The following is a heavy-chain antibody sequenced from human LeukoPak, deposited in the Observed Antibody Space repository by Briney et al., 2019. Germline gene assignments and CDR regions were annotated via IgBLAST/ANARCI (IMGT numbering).Heavy chain of an antibody. CDR2: IYPGDSDT. V-gene: IGHV5-51*01. J-gene: IGHJ6*02. Sequence: GESLKISCKGSGYSFTSYWIGWVRQMPGKGLEWMGLIYPGDSDTRYSPSFQGQVTISADKSISTAYLQWSSLKASDTAMYSCARLGGGSYYYYGMDVWGQGTTVTVSS. CDR1: GYSFTSYW. D-gene: IGHD4-23*01. CDR3: ARLGGGSYYYYGMDV.